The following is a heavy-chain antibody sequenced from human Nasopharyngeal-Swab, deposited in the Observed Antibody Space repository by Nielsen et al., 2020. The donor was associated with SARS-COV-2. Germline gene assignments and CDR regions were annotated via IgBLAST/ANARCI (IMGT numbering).Heavy chain of an antibody. V-gene: IGHV1-2*06. D-gene: IGHD6-19*01. Sequence: ASVNVPCKASGYTFTGYYMHWVRQAPGQGLEWMGRINPNSGGTNYAQKFQGRVTMTRDTSISPAYMELSRLRSDDTAAYYCARVLYSSGGWFDPWGQGTLVTVSS. J-gene: IGHJ5*02. CDR1: GYTFTGYY. CDR2: INPNSGGT. CDR3: ARVLYSSGGWFDP.